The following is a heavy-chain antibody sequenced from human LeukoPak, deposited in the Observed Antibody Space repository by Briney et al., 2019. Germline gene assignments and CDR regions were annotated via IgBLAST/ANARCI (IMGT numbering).Heavy chain of an antibody. Sequence: PGGSLRLSCAASGFTFNNFAMSWVRQVPGKGLEWVSSISTRSNYIYYRDSVKGRFTISRDNARNSLFLQMNSLRPEDTAMYYCARDYVAGLSGAGPFEYWGQGTLVTVSS. CDR1: GFTFNNFA. CDR3: ARDYVAGLSGAGPFEY. CDR2: ISTRSNYI. V-gene: IGHV3-21*01. J-gene: IGHJ4*02. D-gene: IGHD6-13*01.